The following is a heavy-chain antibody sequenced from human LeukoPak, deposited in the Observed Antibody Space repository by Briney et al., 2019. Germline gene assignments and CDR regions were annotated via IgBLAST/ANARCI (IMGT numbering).Heavy chain of an antibody. J-gene: IGHJ4*02. CDR1: GFTFSSYS. Sequence: GGSLRLSCAASGFTFSSYSMNWVRQAPGKGLEWVSSISSSSSYIYYADSVKGRSTISRDNAKNSLYLQMNSLRAEDTAVYYCARDQGRWLQLHYFDYWGQGTLVTVSS. D-gene: IGHD5-24*01. CDR2: ISSSSSYI. V-gene: IGHV3-21*01. CDR3: ARDQGRWLQLHYFDY.